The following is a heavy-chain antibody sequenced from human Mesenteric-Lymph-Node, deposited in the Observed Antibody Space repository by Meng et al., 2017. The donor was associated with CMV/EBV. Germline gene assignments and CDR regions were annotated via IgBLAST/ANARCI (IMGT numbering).Heavy chain of an antibody. CDR1: GFSFGTYA. V-gene: IGHV3-23*01. CDR2: VSPSGSST. CDR3: ARDIIMFRGVFPYSYGMDV. J-gene: IGHJ6*02. D-gene: IGHD3-10*01. Sequence: GESLKISCAVSGFSFGTYAMSWVRQAPGKGLEWVSNVSPSGSSTYYADSVKGRFTISRDNAKNTLYLQMNSLRAEDSAVYYCARDIIMFRGVFPYSYGMDVWGQGATVTVSS.